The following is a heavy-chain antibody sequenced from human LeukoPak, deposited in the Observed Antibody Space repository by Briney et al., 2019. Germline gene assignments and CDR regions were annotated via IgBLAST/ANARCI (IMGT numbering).Heavy chain of an antibody. CDR3: AKGQIPSGELLRFDD. Sequence: PGGSLRLSCAASGFTFSNYWMHWVRQAPGKGLEWVSSIRGGAGNTNYADSVKGRFTISRDNSKNMLYLQMSSLRAEDTAVYYCAKGQIPSGELLRFDDWGQGTLVTVSS. V-gene: IGHV3-23*01. J-gene: IGHJ4*02. D-gene: IGHD1-26*01. CDR2: IRGGAGNT. CDR1: GFTFSNYW.